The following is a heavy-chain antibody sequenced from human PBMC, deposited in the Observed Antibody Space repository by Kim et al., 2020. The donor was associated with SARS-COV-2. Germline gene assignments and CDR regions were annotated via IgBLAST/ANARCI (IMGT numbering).Heavy chain of an antibody. Sequence: PSLRSRVTIAVDTSKNQFALKLSSVTAADTAVYYCARRKPTCESGDAFDIWGQGTMVTVSS. V-gene: IGHV4-39*01. J-gene: IGHJ3*02. CDR3: ARRKPTCESGDAFDI.